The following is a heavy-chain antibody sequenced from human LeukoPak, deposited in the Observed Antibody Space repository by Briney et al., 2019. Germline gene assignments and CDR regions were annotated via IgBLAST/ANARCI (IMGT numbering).Heavy chain of an antibody. D-gene: IGHD3-10*01. J-gene: IGHJ4*02. CDR3: ARTLYYYGSGSYYNEDY. CDR2: ISAYNGNT. CDR1: GYTFTSYG. Sequence: ASVKVSCKASGYTFTSYGISWVRQAPGQGLEWMGWISAYNGNTNYAQKLQGRVTMTTDTSTSTAYMELRSLRSDDTAVYYCARTLYYYGSGSYYNEDYWGQGTLVTVSS. V-gene: IGHV1-18*01.